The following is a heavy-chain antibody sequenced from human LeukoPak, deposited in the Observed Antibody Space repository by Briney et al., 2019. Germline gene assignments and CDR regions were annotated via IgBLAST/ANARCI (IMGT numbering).Heavy chain of an antibody. Sequence: SVKVSCKASGGTFSSYAISWVRQAPGQGLEWMGGIIPIFGTANYAQKFQGRVTITADESTSTAYMELSSLRSDDTALYYCARIGISARGTNFHHWGQGTLVTVSS. J-gene: IGHJ1*01. V-gene: IGHV1-69*13. CDR2: IIPIFGTA. CDR1: GGTFSSYA. D-gene: IGHD6-13*01. CDR3: ARIGISARGTNFHH.